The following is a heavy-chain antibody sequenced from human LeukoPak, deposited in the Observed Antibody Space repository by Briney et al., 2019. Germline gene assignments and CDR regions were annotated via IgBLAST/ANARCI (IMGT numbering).Heavy chain of an antibody. CDR1: GFTFDDYG. Sequence: RPGGSLRLSCAASGFTFDDYGMSWVRHAQGKGLECVSGINWNGGSTVYVDSVKGRFTISRDNAKNSLYLQMNSLRAEDTALYYCARGLTWFGELSPPFDYWGQGTLVTVSS. V-gene: IGHV3-20*04. D-gene: IGHD3-10*01. J-gene: IGHJ4*02. CDR2: INWNGGST. CDR3: ARGLTWFGELSPPFDY.